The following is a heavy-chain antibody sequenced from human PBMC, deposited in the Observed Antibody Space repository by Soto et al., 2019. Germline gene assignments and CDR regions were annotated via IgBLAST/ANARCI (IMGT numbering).Heavy chain of an antibody. Sequence: GGSLRLSCAASGFTFSDYYMSWIRQAPGKGLEWVSYISSSGSTIYCADSVKGRFTISRDNAKNSLYLQMNSLRAEDTAVYYCARRTYYDFWSGSYMDVWGKGTTVTVSS. CDR1: GFTFSDYY. CDR2: ISSSGSTI. J-gene: IGHJ6*03. CDR3: ARRTYYDFWSGSYMDV. V-gene: IGHV3-11*01. D-gene: IGHD3-3*01.